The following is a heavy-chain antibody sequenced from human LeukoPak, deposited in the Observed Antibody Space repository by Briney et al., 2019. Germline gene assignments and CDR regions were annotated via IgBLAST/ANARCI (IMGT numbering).Heavy chain of an antibody. Sequence: GGSLRLSCAASGYTFSSYWMSWVRQAPGKGLEWVATIKEGGSEKYYVDSVKGRLTISRDNAKNSLYLQMNNLRDEDTAVYYCARDGDGYYYWGQGALVTVSS. CDR2: IKEGGSEK. CDR3: ARDGDGYYY. V-gene: IGHV3-7*01. D-gene: IGHD5-18*01. CDR1: GYTFSSYW. J-gene: IGHJ4*02.